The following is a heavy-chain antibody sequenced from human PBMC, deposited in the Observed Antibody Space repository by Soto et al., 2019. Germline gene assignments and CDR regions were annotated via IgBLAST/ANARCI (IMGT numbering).Heavy chain of an antibody. J-gene: IGHJ4*02. CDR2: ISAYNGDT. Sequence: QVNLVQFGGEVKKPGASVKVACEASGYSFTSYGISWVRQAPGQGLEWMGWISAYNGDTEYAQKFQGRVTVTTDTATTTADMELTSLRSDDTAVYFCARDRKYAKYCANECGHYFDYWGQGTLVTVSS. CDR1: GYSFTSYG. CDR3: ARDRKYAKYCANECGHYFDY. V-gene: IGHV1-18*04. D-gene: IGHD2-8*01.